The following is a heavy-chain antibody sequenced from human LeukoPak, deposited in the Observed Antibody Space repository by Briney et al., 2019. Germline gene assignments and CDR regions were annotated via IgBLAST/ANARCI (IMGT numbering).Heavy chain of an antibody. CDR3: ARGGSYPYYYGMDV. CDR2: MNPNSGNT. V-gene: IGHV1-8*02. CDR1: GGTFSSYA. Sequence: GASVKVSCKASGGTFSSYAISWVRQAPGQGLEWMGWMNPNSGNTGYAQKFQGRVTMTRNTSISTAYMELSSLRSEDTAVYYCARGGSYPYYYGMDVWGQGTTVTVSS. D-gene: IGHD5-18*01. J-gene: IGHJ6*02.